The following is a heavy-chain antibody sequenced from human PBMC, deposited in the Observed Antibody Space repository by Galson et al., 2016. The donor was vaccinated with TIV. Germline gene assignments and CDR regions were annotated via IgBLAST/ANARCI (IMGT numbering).Heavy chain of an antibody. Sequence: SLRLSCAASGFIFDEHAMSWVRQVPGKGLEWVAGINWNGEWTLYADSMKGRFTISRDSARRSVYLQMDSLSVEDTALYYCARGSPVRCSNFSCYLAHWGQGTLVTVSS. CDR1: GFIFDEHA. D-gene: IGHD2-2*01. J-gene: IGHJ4*02. CDR2: INWNGEWT. CDR3: ARGSPVRCSNFSCYLAH. V-gene: IGHV3-20*04.